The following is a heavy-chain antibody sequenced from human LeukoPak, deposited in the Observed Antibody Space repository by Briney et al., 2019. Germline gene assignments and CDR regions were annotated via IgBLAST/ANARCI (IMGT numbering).Heavy chain of an antibody. CDR1: GGSFSCKY. CDR3: ARDLMT. J-gene: IGHJ4*02. V-gene: IGHV4-34*01. CDR2: ITYSGSI. Sequence: SETLSLTCAVSGGSFSCKYWTWIRQPPGKGLEWIGEITYSGSIYYNPSLKSRVTISVDTSKNQFSLKLNSVTAADTAVYYCARDLMTWGQGTLVTVSS.